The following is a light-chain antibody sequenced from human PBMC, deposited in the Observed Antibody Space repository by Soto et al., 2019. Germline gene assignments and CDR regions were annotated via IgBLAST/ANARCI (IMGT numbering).Light chain of an antibody. CDR2: DVS. J-gene: IGLJ1*01. Sequence: QSALTQPASVSGSPGQSITISCTGTSSDVGGYNYVSWYQQHPGKAPKLMIYDVSNRPSGVSNRFSGSKSGNTDSLTISGLQADDEADYYCSSYTSSSTPLYVLGTGTKVTVL. CDR3: SSYTSSSTPLYV. V-gene: IGLV2-14*01. CDR1: SSDVGGYNY.